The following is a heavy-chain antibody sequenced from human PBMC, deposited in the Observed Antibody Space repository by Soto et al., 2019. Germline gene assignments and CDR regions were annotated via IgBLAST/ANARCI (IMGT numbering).Heavy chain of an antibody. CDR3: ARASYYYDSSGYYYLFVRFDY. V-gene: IGHV1-18*04. D-gene: IGHD3-22*01. Sequence: GASVKVSCKASGYTFTSYGISWVRQAPGQGLEWMGWISAYNGNTNYAQKLQGRVTMTTDTSTSTAYMELRSLRSDDTAVYYCARASYYYDSSGYYYLFVRFDYWGQGTLVTVSS. CDR2: ISAYNGNT. CDR1: GYTFTSYG. J-gene: IGHJ4*02.